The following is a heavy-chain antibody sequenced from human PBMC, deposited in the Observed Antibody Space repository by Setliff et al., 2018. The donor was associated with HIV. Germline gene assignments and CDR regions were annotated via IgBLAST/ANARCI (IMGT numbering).Heavy chain of an antibody. CDR1: GFTFSSYS. CDR2: IRSKAHGGTT. D-gene: IGHD7-27*01. Sequence: GGSLRLSCAASGFTFSSYSMNWVRQAPGKGLEWVGFIRSKAHGGTTEYAASVEVRFIISRDDSKSIAYLQMNSLKTEDTAVYYCTRSNWGSTPDFDYWGQGTMVTVSS. CDR3: TRSNWGSTPDFDY. V-gene: IGHV3-49*04. J-gene: IGHJ4*02.